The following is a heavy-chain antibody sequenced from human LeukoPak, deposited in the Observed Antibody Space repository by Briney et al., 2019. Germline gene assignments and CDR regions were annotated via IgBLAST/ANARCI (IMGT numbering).Heavy chain of an antibody. J-gene: IGHJ5*02. CDR2: ISGSGGST. CDR3: AKDRRGSSGWYDWFDP. V-gene: IGHV3-23*01. Sequence: GGSLRLSCEASGFTFNFYALSWVRQAPGTGLEWVSSISGSGGSTYYADSVKGRFTISRDNPKNTLYLQVNSLRAEDTAIYYCAKDRRGSSGWYDWFDPWGQGTLVTVSS. CDR1: GFTFNFYA. D-gene: IGHD6-19*01.